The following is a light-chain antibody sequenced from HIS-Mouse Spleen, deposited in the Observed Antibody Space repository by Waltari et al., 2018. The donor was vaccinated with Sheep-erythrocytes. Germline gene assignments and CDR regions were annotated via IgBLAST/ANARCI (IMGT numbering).Light chain of an antibody. CDR3: QAWDSSTAWV. CDR1: KLGAKY. J-gene: IGLJ3*02. Sequence: SYELTQPPSVSVSPGQTASITCRGHKLGAKYACWYPQKPGQSPVLVIYQDSKRPSGIPERFSGSNSGNTATLTISGTQAMDEADYYCQAWDSSTAWVFGGGTKLTVL. V-gene: IGLV3-1*01. CDR2: QDS.